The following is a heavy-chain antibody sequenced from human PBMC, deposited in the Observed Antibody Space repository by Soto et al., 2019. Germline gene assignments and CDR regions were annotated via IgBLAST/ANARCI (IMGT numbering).Heavy chain of an antibody. CDR2: INHSGST. CDR3: ARREWRFVGGVRRDKDV. D-gene: IGHD2-8*01. CDR1: GGSFSGYY. V-gene: IGHV4-34*01. Sequence: QVQLQQWGAGLLKLSETLSLTCAVYGGSFSGYYGGWIRKPPGKGREWMGEINHSGSTNYNPSLKSRVTISVDTSKNQFSLKLSSVTAADTAVYYCARREWRFVGGVRRDKDVWGQGTTVTVSS. J-gene: IGHJ6*02.